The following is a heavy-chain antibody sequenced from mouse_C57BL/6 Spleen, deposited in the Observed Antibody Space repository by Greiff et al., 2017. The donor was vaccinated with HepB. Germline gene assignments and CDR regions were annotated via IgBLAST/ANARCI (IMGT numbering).Heavy chain of an antibody. CDR2: IYPGDGDT. D-gene: IGHD2-4*01. Sequence: VQLQQSGPELVKPGASVKISCKASGYAFSSSWMNWVKQRPGKGLEWIGRIYPGDGDTNYNGKFKGKATLTADKSSSTAYMQLSSLTSEDSAVYFCARDDYDGGDYYAMDYWGQGTSVTVSS. CDR1: GYAFSSSW. V-gene: IGHV1-82*01. J-gene: IGHJ4*01. CDR3: ARDDYDGGDYYAMDY.